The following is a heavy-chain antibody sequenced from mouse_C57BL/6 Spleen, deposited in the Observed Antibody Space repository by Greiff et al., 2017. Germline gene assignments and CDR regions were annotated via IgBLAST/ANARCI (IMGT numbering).Heavy chain of an antibody. CDR3: ARNNYGSSYRYFDV. D-gene: IGHD1-1*01. CDR1: GFSLTSYG. J-gene: IGHJ1*03. V-gene: IGHV2-2*01. Sequence: VMLVESGPGLVQPSQSLSITCTVSGFSLTSYGVHWVRQSPGKGLEWLGVIWSGGSTDYNAAFIYRLSISKDNSKSQVFFKMNSLQADDTAIYYCARNNYGSSYRYFDVWGTGTTVTVSS. CDR2: IWSGGST.